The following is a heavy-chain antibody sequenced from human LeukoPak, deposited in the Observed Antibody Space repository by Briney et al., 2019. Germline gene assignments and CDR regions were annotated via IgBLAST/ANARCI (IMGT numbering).Heavy chain of an antibody. CDR3: AKDRLFGDYVSSY. J-gene: IGHJ4*02. D-gene: IGHD4-17*01. CDR1: GFTFSSYA. CDR2: ISGSGGST. Sequence: SGGSLRLSCAASGFTFSSYAMSWVRQAPGKGLEWVAAISGSGGSTYYADSVKGRFTISRDNSKNTLYLQMNSLRAEDTAVYYCAKDRLFGDYVSSYWGQGTLVTVSS. V-gene: IGHV3-23*01.